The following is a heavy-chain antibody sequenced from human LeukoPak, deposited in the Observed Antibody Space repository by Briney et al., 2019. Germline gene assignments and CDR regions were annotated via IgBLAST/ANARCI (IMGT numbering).Heavy chain of an antibody. CDR1: GGTFSSYA. V-gene: IGHV1-69*13. D-gene: IGHD3-22*01. CDR2: IIPIFGTA. CDR3: ARVREYYYDSSGCSDTGFDY. J-gene: IGHJ4*02. Sequence: GASVKVSCKASGGTFSSYAISWVRQAPGQGLEWMGGIIPIFGTANYAQKFQGRVTITADESTSTAYMELSSLRSEDTAVYYCARVREYYYDSSGCSDTGFDYWGQGTLVTVSS.